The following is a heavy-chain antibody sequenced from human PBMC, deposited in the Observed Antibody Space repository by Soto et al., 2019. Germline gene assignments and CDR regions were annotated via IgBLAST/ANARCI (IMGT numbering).Heavy chain of an antibody. CDR1: GYTFTSYG. CDR2: ISAYNGNT. D-gene: IGHD3-3*01. V-gene: IGHV1-18*01. CDR3: ARDRARGFTAYYDFWSGYSSYYYYGMDV. Sequence: ASVKVSCKASGYTFTSYGISWVRQAPGQGVEWMGWISAYNGNTNYAQKLQGRVTMTTDTSTSTAYMELRSLRSDDTAVYYCARDRARGFTAYYDFWSGYSSYYYYGMDVWGQGTTVTVSS. J-gene: IGHJ6*02.